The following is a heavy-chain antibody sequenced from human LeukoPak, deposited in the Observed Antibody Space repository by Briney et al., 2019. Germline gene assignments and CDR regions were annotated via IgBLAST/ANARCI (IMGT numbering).Heavy chain of an antibody. J-gene: IGHJ4*02. CDR3: ARERTMVRGLLGY. CDR1: GFTFSSYA. D-gene: IGHD3-10*01. Sequence: PGRSLRLSCAASGFTFSSYAMHWVRQAPGKGLEWVAVISYDGSNKYYADSVKGRFTISRDNSKNTLYLQMNSLRAEDTAVYYCARERTMVRGLLGYWGQGTLVTVSS. V-gene: IGHV3-30*04. CDR2: ISYDGSNK.